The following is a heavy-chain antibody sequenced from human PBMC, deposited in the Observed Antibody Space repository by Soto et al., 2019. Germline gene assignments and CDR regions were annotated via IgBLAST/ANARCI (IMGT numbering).Heavy chain of an antibody. CDR2: IDPSDSYT. CDR1: GYSFTSYW. CDR3: ARLAPYSSGWYHYYYGMDV. J-gene: IGHJ6*02. D-gene: IGHD6-19*01. Sequence: HGESLKISCNGSGYSFTSYWISWVRQMPGKGLEWMGRIDPSDSYTNYSPSFQGHVTISADKSISTAYLQWSSLKASDTAMYYCARLAPYSSGWYHYYYGMDVWGQGTTVTVSS. V-gene: IGHV5-10-1*01.